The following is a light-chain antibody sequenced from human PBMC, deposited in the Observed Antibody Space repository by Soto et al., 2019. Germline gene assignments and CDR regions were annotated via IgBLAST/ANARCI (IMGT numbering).Light chain of an antibody. Sequence: EIVLTQSPATLSLSPGERATLSCRASQSVRSYLAWYQQKPGQAPRLLIYDASNRATGIPARFSGSGSGTDFTLTISSLEPEDFATYYCQQLERYPSTFGGGTKVEIK. J-gene: IGKJ4*01. CDR2: DAS. V-gene: IGKV3-11*01. CDR1: QSVRSY. CDR3: QQLERYPST.